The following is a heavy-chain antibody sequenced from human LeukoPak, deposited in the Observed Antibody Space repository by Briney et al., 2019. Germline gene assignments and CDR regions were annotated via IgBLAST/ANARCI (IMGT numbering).Heavy chain of an antibody. D-gene: IGHD5/OR15-5a*01. CDR1: GFTFTNYW. V-gene: IGHV3-7*01. CDR3: ARDPGSSAFDH. J-gene: IGHJ4*02. Sequence: GGSLRLSCAASGFTFTNYWMTWVRQAPGKGLEFVANINQDESVKNYVDSVKGRFTISRDNAENSLHLQMNSLRVEDTAVYYCARDPGSSAFDHWGQGTLVTVSS. CDR2: INQDESVK.